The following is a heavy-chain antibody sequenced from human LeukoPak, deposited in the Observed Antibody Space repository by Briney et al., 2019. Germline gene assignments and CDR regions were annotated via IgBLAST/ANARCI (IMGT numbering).Heavy chain of an antibody. Sequence: GGSLRLSXAASGFAFSSYWMTWVRQAPGKGLEWVANIKPDGSGKNYVDSVKGRFTISRDNAKNSLYLQMRGLRVEDTAVYYCSSQPAVLDLDCWGQGALVTVSS. CDR2: IKPDGSGK. D-gene: IGHD2/OR15-2a*01. CDR3: SSQPAVLDLDC. J-gene: IGHJ4*02. CDR1: GFAFSSYW. V-gene: IGHV3-7*01.